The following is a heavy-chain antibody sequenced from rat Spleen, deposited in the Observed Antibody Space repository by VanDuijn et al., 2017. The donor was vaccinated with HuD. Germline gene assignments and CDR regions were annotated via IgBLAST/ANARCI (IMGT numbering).Heavy chain of an antibody. CDR1: GFTFSNYD. D-gene: IGHD4-1*01. V-gene: IGHV5-27*01. CDR3: TKGGSNWFAY. J-gene: IGHJ3*01. CDR2: ISTSGGST. Sequence: EVQLVESGGGLVQPGRSLKLSCAASGFTFSNYDMAWVRQAPTKGLEWVATISTSGGSTYYRDSVKGRFTISRDNAKTTLYLQMDSLRSDDTASYYCTKGGSNWFAYWGQGTLVTVSS.